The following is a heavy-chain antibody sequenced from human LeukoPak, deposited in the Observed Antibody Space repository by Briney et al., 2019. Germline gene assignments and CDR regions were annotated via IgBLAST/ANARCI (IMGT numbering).Heavy chain of an antibody. Sequence: ASVKVSCTVSGYTLTELSMHWVRQAPGKGLEWMGGFDPEDGETIYAQKFQGRVTMTEDTSTDTAYMELSSLRSEDTAVYYCATDDSYDSSGYQPHVYWGQGTLVTVSS. CDR3: ATDDSYDSSGYQPHVY. J-gene: IGHJ4*02. D-gene: IGHD3-22*01. CDR2: FDPEDGET. V-gene: IGHV1-24*01. CDR1: GYTLTELS.